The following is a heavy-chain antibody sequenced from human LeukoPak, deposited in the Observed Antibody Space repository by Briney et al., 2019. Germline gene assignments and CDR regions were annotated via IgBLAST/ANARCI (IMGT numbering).Heavy chain of an antibody. V-gene: IGHV4-61*02. J-gene: IGHJ5*02. CDR1: GGSISSGSYY. CDR2: IYTSGST. D-gene: IGHD6-13*01. Sequence: PSETLSLTCTVSGGSISSGSYYWSWIRQPAGKGLEWIGRIYTSGSTNYNPSLKSRVTISVDTSKNQFSLKLSSVTAADTAVYYCARGVAAAGTIWSDPWGQGTLVTVSS. CDR3: ARGVAAAGTIWSDP.